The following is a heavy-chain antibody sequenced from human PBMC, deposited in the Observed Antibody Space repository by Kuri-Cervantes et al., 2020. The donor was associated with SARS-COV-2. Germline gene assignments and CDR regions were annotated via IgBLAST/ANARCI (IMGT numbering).Heavy chain of an antibody. D-gene: IGHD3-16*02. CDR2: FDPEDGET. CDR1: GYTPTELS. J-gene: IGHJ6*03. V-gene: IGHV1-24*01. Sequence: ASVKVSCKVSGYTPTELSMHWVRQAPGKGLEWMGGFDPEDGETIYAQKFQGRVTMTEDTSTDTAYMELSSLRSEDTAVYYCARDSIGDYDYVWGSYRPTYYMDVWGKGTTVTVSS. CDR3: ARDSIGDYDYVWGSYRPTYYMDV.